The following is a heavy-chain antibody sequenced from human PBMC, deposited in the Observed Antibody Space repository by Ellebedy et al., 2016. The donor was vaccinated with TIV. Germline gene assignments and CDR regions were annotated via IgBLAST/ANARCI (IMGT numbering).Heavy chain of an antibody. V-gene: IGHV3-7*01. CDR2: IKQDGSEK. D-gene: IGHD3-10*02. Sequence: GESLKISCAASGFTFSSDWMSWVRQAPGKGLEWVANIKQDGSEKYHLDSVKGRFTISRDNAKNSLYLQMNSLRAEDTAVYYCAGIADVRFDPWGQGTLVSVSS. CDR3: AGIADVRFDP. J-gene: IGHJ5*02. CDR1: GFTFSSDW.